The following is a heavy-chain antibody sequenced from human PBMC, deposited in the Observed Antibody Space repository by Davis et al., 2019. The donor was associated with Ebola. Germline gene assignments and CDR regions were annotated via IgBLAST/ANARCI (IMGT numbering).Heavy chain of an antibody. Sequence: PGGSLRLSCAASGFTFSSYSMNWVRQAPGKGLEWVSYISSSSSTIYYADSVKGRFTISRDNAKNSLYLQMNSLRDEDTAVYYCARDPIEYSSSYYYGMDVWGQGTTVTVSS. CDR3: ARDPIEYSSSYYYGMDV. V-gene: IGHV3-48*02. J-gene: IGHJ6*02. D-gene: IGHD6-6*01. CDR2: ISSSSSTI. CDR1: GFTFSSYS.